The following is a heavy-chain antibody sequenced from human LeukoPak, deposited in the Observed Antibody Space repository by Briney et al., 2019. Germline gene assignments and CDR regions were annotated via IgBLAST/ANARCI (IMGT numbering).Heavy chain of an antibody. CDR2: INPNSGGT. Sequence: ASVKVSCKASGYTFTGYYMHWVRQAPGQGLEWMGWINPNSGGTNYAQKFQGRVTMTRDTSISTAYMELSRLRSDDTAVYYCARSQYYYDSSGLFDYWGQGTLVTVSS. D-gene: IGHD3-22*01. CDR3: ARSQYYYDSSGLFDY. J-gene: IGHJ4*02. CDR1: GYTFTGYY. V-gene: IGHV1-2*02.